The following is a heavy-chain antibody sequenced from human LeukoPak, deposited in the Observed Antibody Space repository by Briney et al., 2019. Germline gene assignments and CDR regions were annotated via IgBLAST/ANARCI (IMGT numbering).Heavy chain of an antibody. J-gene: IGHJ3*01. D-gene: IGHD1-14*01. CDR3: ARSNPNRNALDL. CDR2: IKKDGSEE. V-gene: IGHV3-7*01. CDR1: GFTLNSYL. Sequence: GGSLRLSCAASGFTLNSYLMSWVRQAPGRGLEWVANIKKDGSEENYLDSVKGRFTVSRDNAKNSLYLQMNSLRGEDTAVYYSARSNPNRNALDLWGQGTMVTISS.